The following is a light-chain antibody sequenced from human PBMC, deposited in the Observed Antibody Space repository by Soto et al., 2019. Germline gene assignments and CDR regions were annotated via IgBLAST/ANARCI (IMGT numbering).Light chain of an antibody. CDR1: QSVSSY. CDR3: QQRSNWPPWT. J-gene: IGKJ1*01. CDR2: DAS. Sequence: ELVLTQSPATLSLSPGARATLSCRASQSVSSYLAWYQQKPGQAPRLLIYDASNRATGIPARFSGSGSGTDFTLTISSLEPEDFAVYYCQQRSNWPPWTFGQGTKVDIK. V-gene: IGKV3-11*01.